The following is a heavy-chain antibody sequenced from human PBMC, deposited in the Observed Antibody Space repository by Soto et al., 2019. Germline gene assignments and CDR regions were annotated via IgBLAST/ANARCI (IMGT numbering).Heavy chain of an antibody. V-gene: IGHV3-48*02. CDR2: ISDSSGST. Sequence: VQLVESGGGLVQPGGSLRLSCAASGFTFSSYNMKWVRQAPGKGLEWVSYISDSSGSTYYADSVKGRFTISRDNAKNSLYLEMNSLRDEDTAVYYCARRLPQWLVIDLWAQGTLVTVSS. CDR1: GFTFSSYN. CDR3: ARRLPQWLVIDL. D-gene: IGHD6-19*01. J-gene: IGHJ5*02.